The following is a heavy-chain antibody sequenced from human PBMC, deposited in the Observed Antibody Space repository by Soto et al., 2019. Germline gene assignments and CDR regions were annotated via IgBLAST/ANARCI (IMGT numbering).Heavy chain of an antibody. CDR2: ISYDGSNK. V-gene: IGHV3-30*03. CDR1: GFTFSSYG. J-gene: IGHJ4*02. D-gene: IGHD3-3*01. CDR3: ARDKRDLRFLEWSYYFDY. Sequence: GGSLRLSCVASGFTFSSYGMHWVRQAPGKGLEWVALISYDGSNKYYADSVKGRFTISRDNSKNTLYLQMNSLRAEDTAVYYCARDKRDLRFLEWSYYFDYWGQGTLVTVSS.